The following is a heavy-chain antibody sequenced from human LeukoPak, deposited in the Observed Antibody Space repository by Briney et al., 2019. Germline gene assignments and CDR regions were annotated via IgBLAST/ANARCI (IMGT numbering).Heavy chain of an antibody. CDR1: GDSISSGIHY. J-gene: IGHJ4*02. CDR3: ARGEVAAAGIDY. D-gene: IGHD6-13*01. Sequence: SQTLSLTCNVSGDSISSGIHYWSWIRQPAGKGLEWIGRTYTSGSTYYNPSLKSRVTISVDTSKNQFSLKLSSVTAADTAVYYCARGEVAAAGIDYWGQGTLVTVSS. V-gene: IGHV4-61*02. CDR2: TYTSGST.